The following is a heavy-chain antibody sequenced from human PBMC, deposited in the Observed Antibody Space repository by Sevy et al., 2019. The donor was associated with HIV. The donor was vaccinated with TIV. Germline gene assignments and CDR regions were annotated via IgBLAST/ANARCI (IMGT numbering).Heavy chain of an antibody. J-gene: IGHJ4*02. CDR2: IYWNDDK. D-gene: IGHD2-2*02. V-gene: IGHV2-5*01. CDR1: GFSLSTSGVG. CDR3: AHSIDTREFFDY. Sequence: SGPTLVKPTQTLTLTCTFSGFSLSTSGVGVGWIRQPPGKALEWLALIYWNDDKCYSQSLKSRLTITKDSSKNQVVLTLTNTDPVDTATYYCAHSIDTREFFDYWGQGTLVTVSS.